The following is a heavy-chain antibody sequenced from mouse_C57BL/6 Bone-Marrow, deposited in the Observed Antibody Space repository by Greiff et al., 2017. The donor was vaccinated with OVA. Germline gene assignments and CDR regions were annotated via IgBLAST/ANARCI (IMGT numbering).Heavy chain of an antibody. CDR1: GFNIKDDY. CDR2: IDPENGDT. Sequence: EVQLQQSGAELVRPGASVKLSCTASGFNIKDDYMHWVKQRPEQGLEWIGWIDPENGDTEYASKFQGKATITADTSSNTAYLQLSSLTSEDTAVYYCARSGTLFYAMDYWGQGTSVTVSS. V-gene: IGHV14-4*01. CDR3: ARSGTLFYAMDY. J-gene: IGHJ4*01. D-gene: IGHD3-1*01.